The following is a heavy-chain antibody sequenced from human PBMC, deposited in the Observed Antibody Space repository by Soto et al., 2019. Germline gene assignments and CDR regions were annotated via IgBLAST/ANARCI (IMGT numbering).Heavy chain of an antibody. CDR2: INPNSGGT. J-gene: IGHJ6*02. Sequence: HLVQSGAEVKKTGASVKVSCKTSGYTFSGYYIHWVRQAPGQGLEGMGWINPNSGGTKYTQRFQDRVTLTRDTSIRAAYMELSSLRSDDTAVYYCARGGSTYSALLQYYFGMDVWGQGTRVTVSS. D-gene: IGHD1-26*01. CDR1: GYTFSGYY. V-gene: IGHV1-2*02. CDR3: ARGGSTYSALLQYYFGMDV.